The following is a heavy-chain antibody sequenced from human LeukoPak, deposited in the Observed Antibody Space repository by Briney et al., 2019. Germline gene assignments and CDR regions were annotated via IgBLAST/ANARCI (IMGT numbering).Heavy chain of an antibody. V-gene: IGHV4-4*07. Sequence: SETLSLTCTVSGGSISSYYWSWIRQPAGKGLEWIGRIYTSGSTNYNPSLKSRVTMSVDTSKNQFSLKLSSVTAADTAVYYCARGRTGRYSGSYYIYYYYMDIWGKGTTVTVSS. D-gene: IGHD1-26*01. CDR3: ARGRTGRYSGSYYIYYYYMDI. CDR1: GGSISSYY. J-gene: IGHJ6*03. CDR2: IYTSGST.